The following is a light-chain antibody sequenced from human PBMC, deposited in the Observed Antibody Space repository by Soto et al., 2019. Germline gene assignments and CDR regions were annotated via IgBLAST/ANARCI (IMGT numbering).Light chain of an antibody. CDR3: LQDYRYPPWT. CDR2: GAS. CDR1: QGIYIS. J-gene: IGKJ1*01. V-gene: IGKV1-27*01. Sequence: IQMTQSPASLSASVGASVTITCWASQGIYISLAWYQQKPGKPPNLLIYGASTLQSGVPSRFSGTGSGTDFTLTISSLQPEDFATYYCLQDYRYPPWTFGQGTKVDIK.